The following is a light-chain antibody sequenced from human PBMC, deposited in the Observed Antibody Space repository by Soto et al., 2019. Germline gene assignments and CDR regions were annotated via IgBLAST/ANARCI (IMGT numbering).Light chain of an antibody. J-gene: IGLJ2*01. CDR3: AAWDASLNGPV. Sequence: QSVLTQPPSASGTPGQRVTISCSGSSSNIGINTVNWYQQLPGTAPKLLIYSNNQRPSGVPDRFSGSKSGTSASLAISGLQSEDEADYYCAAWDASLNGPVFGGGTKVTVL. V-gene: IGLV1-44*01. CDR2: SNN. CDR1: SSNIGINT.